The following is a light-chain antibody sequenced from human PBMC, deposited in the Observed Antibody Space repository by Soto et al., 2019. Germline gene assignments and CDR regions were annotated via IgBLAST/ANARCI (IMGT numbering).Light chain of an antibody. Sequence: DIQMTQSPSSLSASAGDRVTITCRASQSISSYLNWYHQQPGKAPKLLIYAASTLQSGVPSRFSGSGSGTDFTLTISSLQPEDFATYYCQQSYSTPYTFGQGTKLEIK. CDR1: QSISSY. J-gene: IGKJ2*01. CDR2: AAS. CDR3: QQSYSTPYT. V-gene: IGKV1-39*01.